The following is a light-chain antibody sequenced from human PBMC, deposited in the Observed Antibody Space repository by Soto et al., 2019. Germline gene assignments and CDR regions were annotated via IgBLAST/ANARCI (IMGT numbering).Light chain of an antibody. CDR2: SAS. Sequence: EIVLTQSPGTLSLSPGERGTLSCRPSQNLGTLYLAWFQQKSGQAPRLLIYSASRRATGIPDRFTGSGSGTDFTLTINRVEPEDFAVYFCQQYAGSPRTVGQGTKVDSK. CDR1: QNLGTLY. V-gene: IGKV3-20*01. J-gene: IGKJ1*01. CDR3: QQYAGSPRT.